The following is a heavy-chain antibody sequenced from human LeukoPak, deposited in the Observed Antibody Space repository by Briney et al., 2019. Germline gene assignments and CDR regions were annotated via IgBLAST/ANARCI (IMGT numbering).Heavy chain of an antibody. CDR3: AKHGSGSYSHVDY. Sequence: PGGSLRLSCAASGFTFSSYAMSWVRQAPGKGLEWVSAISGSGGSTYYADSVKGRFTISRDNSKNRLYLQMNSLRAEDTALYYCAKHGSGSYSHVDYWGQRTLVTVSS. J-gene: IGHJ4*02. V-gene: IGHV3-23*01. CDR1: GFTFSSYA. D-gene: IGHD3-22*01. CDR2: ISGSGGST.